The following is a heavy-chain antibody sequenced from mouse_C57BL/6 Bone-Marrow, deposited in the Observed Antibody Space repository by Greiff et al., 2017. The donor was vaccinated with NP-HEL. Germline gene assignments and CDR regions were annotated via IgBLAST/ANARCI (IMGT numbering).Heavy chain of an antibody. J-gene: IGHJ4*01. CDR3: ARHDYDGDPTMDY. V-gene: IGHV5-2*03. CDR2: INSDGGST. Sequence: EVKVEESGGGLVQPGESLKLSCESNEYEFPSHDMSWVRKTPEKRLELVAAINSDGGSTYYPDTMERRFIISRDTTKKTLYLRMSSLRSEDTALYYCARHDYDGDPTMDYWGQGTSVTVSS. D-gene: IGHD2-4*01. CDR1: EYEFPSHD.